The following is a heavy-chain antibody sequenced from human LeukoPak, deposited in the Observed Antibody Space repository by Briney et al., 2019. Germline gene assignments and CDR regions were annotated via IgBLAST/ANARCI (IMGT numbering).Heavy chain of an antibody. V-gene: IGHV3-30*02. D-gene: IGHD4-17*01. Sequence: GGSLRLSCAASGFTFSSYGMHWVRQAPGKGLEWVAFIRYDGSNKYYADSVKGRFTISRDNSKNTLYLQMNSLRAEDTAVYYCARDGGAFYGDTPRDAFDIWGQGTMVTVSS. CDR2: IRYDGSNK. CDR1: GFTFSSYG. J-gene: IGHJ3*02. CDR3: ARDGGAFYGDTPRDAFDI.